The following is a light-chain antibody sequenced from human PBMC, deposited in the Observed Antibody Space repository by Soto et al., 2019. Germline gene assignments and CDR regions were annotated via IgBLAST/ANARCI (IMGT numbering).Light chain of an antibody. J-gene: IGKJ4*01. CDR3: QQLNSYPLT. Sequence: IQLTQSPSSLSASVGDRVTITCRASQGISSYLAWYQQKPGKAHKLXIYAASTLQSGVPSRFSGSGSGTEFTLTIRSLQPEDFATYYCQQLNSYPLTFGGGTKVDIK. CDR1: QGISSY. V-gene: IGKV1-9*01. CDR2: AAS.